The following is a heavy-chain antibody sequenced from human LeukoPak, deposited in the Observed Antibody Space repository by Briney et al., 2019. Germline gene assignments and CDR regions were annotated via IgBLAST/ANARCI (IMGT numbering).Heavy chain of an antibody. J-gene: IGHJ3*02. CDR3: ARRLGDSVGARGAFDI. CDR1: GGTFSSYA. CDR2: IIPIFGTA. D-gene: IGHD3-22*01. V-gene: IGHV1-69*05. Sequence: GASVKVSCKASGGTFSSYAISWVRQAPGQGLEWMGGIIPIFGTANYAQKFQGRVTITTDESTSTAYMELSSLRSEDTAVYYCARRLGDSVGARGAFDIWGQGTMVTVSS.